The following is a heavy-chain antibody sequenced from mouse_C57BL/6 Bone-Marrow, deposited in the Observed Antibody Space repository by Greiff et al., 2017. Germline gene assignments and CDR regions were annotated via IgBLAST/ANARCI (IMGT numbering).Heavy chain of an antibody. CDR3: ARRALDYAMDY. V-gene: IGHV1-64*01. D-gene: IGHD3-3*01. J-gene: IGHJ4*01. CDR1: GYTFTSYW. Sequence: VQLQQPGAELVKPGASVKLSCKASGYTFTSYWMHWVKQRPGQGLEWIGMIHPNSGSTNYNEKFKSKATLTVDKSSSTAYMQRSSLTSEDSADYYCARRALDYAMDYWGQGTSVTVSS. CDR2: IHPNSGST.